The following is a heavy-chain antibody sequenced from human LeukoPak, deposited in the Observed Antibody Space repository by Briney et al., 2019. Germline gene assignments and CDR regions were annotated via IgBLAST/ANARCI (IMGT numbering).Heavy chain of an antibody. D-gene: IGHD2-2*01. CDR3: ARVRYCSSTSCPWGANWFDP. CDR1: GGSFSGYY. J-gene: IGHJ5*02. V-gene: IGHV4-34*01. CDR2: INHSGST. Sequence: PSETLSLTCAVYGGSFSGYYWSWIRQPPGKGLEWIGEINHSGSTNYNPSHKSRVTISVDTSKNQFSLKLSSVTAADTAVYYCARVRYCSSTSCPWGANWFDPWGQGTLVTVSS.